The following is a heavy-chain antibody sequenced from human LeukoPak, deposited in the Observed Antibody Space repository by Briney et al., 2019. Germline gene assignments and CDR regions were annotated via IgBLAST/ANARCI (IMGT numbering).Heavy chain of an antibody. CDR3: ARTGSSVHFDY. Sequence: GGSLRLSCAASGFTFSSYWMSWVRQAPGKGLEWVANIKQDGSEKYYVDSVKGRFAISRDNAKNSLYLQMNSLRAEDTAVYYCARTGSSVHFDYWGQGTLVTVSS. CDR1: GFTFSSYW. J-gene: IGHJ4*02. D-gene: IGHD2-15*01. V-gene: IGHV3-7*01. CDR2: IKQDGSEK.